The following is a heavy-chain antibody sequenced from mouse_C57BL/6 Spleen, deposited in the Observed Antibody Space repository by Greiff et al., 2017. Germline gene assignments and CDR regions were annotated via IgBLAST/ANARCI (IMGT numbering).Heavy chain of an antibody. Sequence: QVQLQQPGAELVRPGSSVKLSCKASGYTFTSYWMHWVKQRPIQGLEWIGNIDPSDSETHYNQKFKDKATVTVDKSSSTAYMQLSSLTSEDSAVYYCARWYYGSSFDYWGQGTTLTVSS. CDR3: ARWYYGSSFDY. V-gene: IGHV1-52*01. J-gene: IGHJ2*01. CDR1: GYTFTSYW. CDR2: IDPSDSET. D-gene: IGHD1-1*01.